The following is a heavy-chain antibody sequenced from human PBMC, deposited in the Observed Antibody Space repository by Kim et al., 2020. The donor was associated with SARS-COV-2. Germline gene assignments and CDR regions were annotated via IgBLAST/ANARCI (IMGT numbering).Heavy chain of an antibody. J-gene: IGHJ6*02. Sequence: GGSLRLSCTVSGFNFKSYSMNWVRQAPGKGLEWVAYISSSSSTVYYAGSVRGRFTISRDNAKNSLFLQMNSLRDDDTAVYYCARCPMSMTMDRGMVTNTLLGYYNMDAWGQGTRVPVSS. D-gene: IGHD5-18*01. CDR2: ISSSSSTV. V-gene: IGHV3-48*02. CDR3: ARCPMSMTMDRGMVTNTLLGYYNMDA. CDR1: GFNFKSYS.